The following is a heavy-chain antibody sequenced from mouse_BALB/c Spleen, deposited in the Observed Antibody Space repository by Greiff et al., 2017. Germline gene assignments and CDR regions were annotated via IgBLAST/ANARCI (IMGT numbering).Heavy chain of an antibody. CDR3: TRERGNFSMDY. CDR1: GYTFTDYE. D-gene: IGHD2-1*01. V-gene: IGHV1-15*01. Sequence: VKVVESGAELVRPGASVTLSCKASGYTFTDYEMHWVKQTPVHGLEWIGAIDPETGGTAYNQKFKGKATLTADKSSSTAYMELRSLTSEDSAVYYCTRERGNFSMDYWGQGTSVTVSS. CDR2: IDPETGGT. J-gene: IGHJ4*01.